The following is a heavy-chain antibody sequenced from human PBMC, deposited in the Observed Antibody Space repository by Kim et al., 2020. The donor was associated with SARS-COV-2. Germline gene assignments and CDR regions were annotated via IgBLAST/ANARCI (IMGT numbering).Heavy chain of an antibody. CDR3: ARRQFRSGWYSFDY. Sequence: ASVKGRCTIARDNAKIPLYLQMTSLRAEDTAVYYCARRQFRSGWYSFDYWGQGTLVTVSS. V-gene: IGHV3-74*01. D-gene: IGHD6-19*01. J-gene: IGHJ4*02.